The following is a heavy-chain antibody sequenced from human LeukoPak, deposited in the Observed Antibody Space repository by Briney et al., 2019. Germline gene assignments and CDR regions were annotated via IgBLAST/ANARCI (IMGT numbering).Heavy chain of an antibody. Sequence: QPGGSLRLSCTVSGFTVSSNSMSWVRQAPGKGLEWVSFIYSDNTHYSDSVKGRFTISRDNSKNTLYLQMNSLRAEDTAVYYCARRAGAYPHPYDYWGQGTLVTVSS. CDR1: GFTVSSNS. J-gene: IGHJ4*02. CDR3: ARRAGAYPHPYDY. V-gene: IGHV3-53*01. CDR2: IYSDNT. D-gene: IGHD3-16*01.